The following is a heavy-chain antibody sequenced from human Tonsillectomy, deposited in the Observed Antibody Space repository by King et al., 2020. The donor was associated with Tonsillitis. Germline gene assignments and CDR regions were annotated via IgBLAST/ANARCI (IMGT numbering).Heavy chain of an antibody. V-gene: IGHV1-24*01. CDR1: GYTLTELS. J-gene: IGHJ3*02. D-gene: IGHD6-19*01. Sequence: QLVQSGAEVKKPGASVKASCKVSGYTLTELSIHWVRQAPGKGLEWMGGFDPEDGETIYAQRFQGRVTMAEDTSTDTAYMELSSLRSEDTAVYYCATGYSSGWSFGFDIWGQGTMVTVSS. CDR3: ATGYSSGWSFGFDI. CDR2: FDPEDGET.